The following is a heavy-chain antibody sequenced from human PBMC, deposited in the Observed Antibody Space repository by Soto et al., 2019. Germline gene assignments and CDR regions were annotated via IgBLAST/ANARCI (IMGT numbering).Heavy chain of an antibody. V-gene: IGHV3-23*01. D-gene: IGHD3-22*01. Sequence: TGGSLRLSCAASGFTFSSYAMSWVSQAPGKGLEWVSAISGSGGSTYYADSVKGRFTISRDNSKNTLYLQMNSLRAEDTAVYYCAKSYYYDTSGTFYFDYWGQGTLVTVSS. J-gene: IGHJ4*02. CDR2: ISGSGGST. CDR1: GFTFSSYA. CDR3: AKSYYYDTSGTFYFDY.